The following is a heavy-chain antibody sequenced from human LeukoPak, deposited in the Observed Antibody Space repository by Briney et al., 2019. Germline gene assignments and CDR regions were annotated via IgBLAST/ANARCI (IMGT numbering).Heavy chain of an antibody. CDR3: ARDRGFDYDFWSGTGY. Sequence: ASVKVSCKASGYTFTSYGISWVRQAPGQGLEWMGWISAYNGNTNYAQKLQGRVTMTTDTSTSTAYMELRSLRSDDTAVYYCARDRGFDYDFWSGTGYWGQGTLVTVSS. CDR2: ISAYNGNT. V-gene: IGHV1-18*01. J-gene: IGHJ4*02. D-gene: IGHD3-3*01. CDR1: GYTFTSYG.